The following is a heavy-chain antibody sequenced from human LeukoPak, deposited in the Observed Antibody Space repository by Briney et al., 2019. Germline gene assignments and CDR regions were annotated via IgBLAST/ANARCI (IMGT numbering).Heavy chain of an antibody. V-gene: IGHV3-48*01. J-gene: IGHJ4*02. CDR3: ASEVADSKGGGNDY. Sequence: GGSLRLSCAASGFTFSSYNMNWVRQAPGKGLEWVSYISSSSTTIYYADSVKGRFTISRDNSKNTLYLQMGSLRAEDMAVYYCASEVADSKGGGNDYWGQGTLVTVSS. D-gene: IGHD2-15*01. CDR2: ISSSSTTI. CDR1: GFTFSSYN.